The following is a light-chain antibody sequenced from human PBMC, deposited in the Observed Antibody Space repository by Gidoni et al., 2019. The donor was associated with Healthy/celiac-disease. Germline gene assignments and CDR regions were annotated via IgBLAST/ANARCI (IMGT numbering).Light chain of an antibody. V-gene: IGKV3-20*01. CDR2: GSS. CDR1: QSVSSSY. CDR3: QQYGSSRT. J-gene: IGKJ1*01. Sequence: LVLTQSPGTLSFSPGERATRSCRASQSVSSSYLAWYQQKPGQAPRILIYGSSSRATGIPERFSGSGSGKDFTLTISRLEPEDFAVYYCQQYGSSRTFGQGTKVEIK.